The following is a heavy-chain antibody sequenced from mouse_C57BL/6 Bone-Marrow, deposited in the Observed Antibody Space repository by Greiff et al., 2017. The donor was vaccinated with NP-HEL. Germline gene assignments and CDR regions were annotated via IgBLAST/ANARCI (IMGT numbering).Heavy chain of an antibody. D-gene: IGHD3-2*02. CDR3: ARTKTAQAPWFAY. CDR1: GYTFTSYW. CDR2: IDPSDSET. V-gene: IGHV1-52*01. Sequence: VQLQQPGAELVRPGSSVKLSCKASGYTFTSYWMHWVKQRPIQGLEWIGNIDPSDSETHYNQKFKDKATLTVDKSSSTAYMQLSSLTSEDSAVYYCARTKTAQAPWFAYWGQGTLVTVSA. J-gene: IGHJ3*01.